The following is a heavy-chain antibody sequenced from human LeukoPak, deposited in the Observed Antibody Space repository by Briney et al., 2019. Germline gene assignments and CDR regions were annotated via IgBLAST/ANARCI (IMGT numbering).Heavy chain of an antibody. Sequence: ASVKVSCKASGYTFTSYGISWVRQAPGQGLEWMGGIIPIFGTANYAQKFQGRVTITADESTSTAYMELSSLRSEDTAVYYCAGGTYYYDSSGPIYYYYMDVWGKGTTVTVSS. CDR2: IIPIFGTA. CDR1: GYTFTSYG. CDR3: AGGTYYYDSSGPIYYYYMDV. J-gene: IGHJ6*03. V-gene: IGHV1-69*13. D-gene: IGHD3-22*01.